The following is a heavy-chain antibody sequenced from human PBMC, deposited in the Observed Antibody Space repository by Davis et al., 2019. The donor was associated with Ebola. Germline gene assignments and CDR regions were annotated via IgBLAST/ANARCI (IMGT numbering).Heavy chain of an antibody. CDR1: GFSLSHARMG. D-gene: IGHD3-3*01. CDR3: ARIDFWSGYPSDY. Sequence: SGPTLVKPTETLTLTCTVSGFSLSHARMGVSWIRQPPGKALEWLAHIFSNDEKSYSTSLKSRLTISKDTSKSQVVLTMTNMDPVDTATYYCARIDFWSGYPSDYWGQGTLVTVSS. CDR2: IFSNDEK. V-gene: IGHV2-26*01. J-gene: IGHJ4*02.